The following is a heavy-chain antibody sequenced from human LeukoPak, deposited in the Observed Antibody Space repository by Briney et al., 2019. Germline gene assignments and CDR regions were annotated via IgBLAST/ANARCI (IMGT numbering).Heavy chain of an antibody. CDR2: IKQDGSEK. V-gene: IGHV3-7*03. J-gene: IGHJ3*02. CDR1: GFTFRSYW. CDR3: ARSPPRPDAFDI. Sequence: GGSLRLSCAGSGFTFRSYWMNWVRQAPGQGLEWVASIKQDGSEKYYVDSVKGRFTISRDNARNSLYLQMNSLRAEDTAVYYCARSPPRPDAFDIWGQGTMVTVSS.